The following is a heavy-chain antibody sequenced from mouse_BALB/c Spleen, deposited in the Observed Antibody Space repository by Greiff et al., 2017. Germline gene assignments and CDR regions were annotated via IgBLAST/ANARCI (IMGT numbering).Heavy chain of an antibody. D-gene: IGHD3-3*01. V-gene: IGHV5-6-5*01. CDR3: ARGSLGAMDY. J-gene: IGHJ4*01. CDR2: ISSGGST. CDR1: GFTFSSYA. Sequence: EVQLVESGGGLVKPGGSLKLSCAASGFTFSSYAMSWVRQTPEKRLEWVASISSGGSTYYPDSVKGRFTISRDNARNILYLQMSSLRSEDTAMYYCARGSLGAMDYWGQGTSVTVSS.